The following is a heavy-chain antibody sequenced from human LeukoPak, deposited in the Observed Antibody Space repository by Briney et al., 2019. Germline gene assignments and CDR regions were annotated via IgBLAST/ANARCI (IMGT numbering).Heavy chain of an antibody. Sequence: SETLSLTCTVSGGSISSYYWSWIRQPAGKGLEWIGRIYTSGSTNYNPSLKSRVTMSVDTSKNQFSLKLSSVTDADTAVYYCARAVGYCSSTSCYSVDYWGQGTLVTVSS. CDR3: ARAVGYCSSTSCYSVDY. CDR1: GGSISSYY. J-gene: IGHJ4*02. D-gene: IGHD2-2*01. V-gene: IGHV4-4*07. CDR2: IYTSGST.